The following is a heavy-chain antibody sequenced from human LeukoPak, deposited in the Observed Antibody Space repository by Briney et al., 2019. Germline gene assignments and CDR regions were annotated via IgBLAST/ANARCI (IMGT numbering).Heavy chain of an antibody. D-gene: IGHD3-3*01. CDR1: GGSISSGGYS. J-gene: IGHJ5*02. CDR2: INHSGTI. V-gene: IGHV4-30-2*01. CDR3: ARMQSPNDFWSGPTRRWFDP. Sequence: SQTLSLTCAVSGGSISSGGYSWSWIRQPPGKGLEWIGEINHSGTINYNPSLKSRITISVDTSKNQFSLKLSSVTAADTAVYYCARMQSPNDFWSGPTRRWFDPWGQGTLVTVSS.